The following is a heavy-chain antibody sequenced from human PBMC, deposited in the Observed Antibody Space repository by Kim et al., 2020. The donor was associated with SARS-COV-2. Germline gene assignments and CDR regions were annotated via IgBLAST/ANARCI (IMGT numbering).Heavy chain of an antibody. CDR2: IFYSGST. CDR3: ARGGMASVVTWFDP. D-gene: IGHD2-15*01. Sequence: SETLSLTCTVSGVSISSGGYYWSWIRQHPGKGLEWIGYIFYSGSTYYNPSLKTRVIISVDTSKNQFSLKLSSVTAADTAVYYCARGGMASVVTWFDPWGHGTLVTVSS. J-gene: IGHJ5*02. CDR1: GVSISSGGYY. V-gene: IGHV4-31*03.